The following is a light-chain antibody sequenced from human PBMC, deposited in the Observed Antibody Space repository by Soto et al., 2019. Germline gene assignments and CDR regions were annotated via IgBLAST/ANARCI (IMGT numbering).Light chain of an antibody. Sequence: EIVMTQSPPSLTVTPGEPASISCRSSQRLLHSNGNNLLDWYLQKPGQSPQLLIYLGSNRASGVPDRVSGRAAGTDFTLKISIVEAEEVGVYYCMQALQTPSTFGQVTKLEI. CDR1: QRLLHSNGNNL. CDR3: MQALQTPST. J-gene: IGKJ2*01. V-gene: IGKV2-28*01. CDR2: LGS.